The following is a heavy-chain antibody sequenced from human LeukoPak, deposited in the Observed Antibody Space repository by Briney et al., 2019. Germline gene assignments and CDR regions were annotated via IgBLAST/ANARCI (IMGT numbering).Heavy chain of an antibody. Sequence: GGSLRLSCAASGLTISSYSMNWVRQAPGKGLQWVSYISSSSSTIYYADSVKGRFTISRDNSKNTLYLQMNSLRAEDTAVYYCASPGGSGSYRYWGQGTLVTVSS. J-gene: IGHJ4*02. CDR1: GLTISSYS. D-gene: IGHD3-10*01. CDR2: ISSSSSTI. V-gene: IGHV3-48*01. CDR3: ASPGGSGSYRY.